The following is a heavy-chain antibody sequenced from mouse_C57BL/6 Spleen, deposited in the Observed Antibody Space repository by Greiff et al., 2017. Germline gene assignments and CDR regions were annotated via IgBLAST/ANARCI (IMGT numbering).Heavy chain of an antibody. CDR1: GFTFSDAW. CDR2: IRNKANNHAT. J-gene: IGHJ1*03. CDR3: MFRADWYFDV. Sequence: EVMLVESGGGLVQPGGSMKLSCAASGFTFSDAWMDWVRQSPGKGLEWVAEIRNKANNHATYYAESVKGRFTISRDDSKSSVYLQMNSLRAEDTGIYYCMFRADWYFDVWGTGTTVTVSS. V-gene: IGHV6-6*01. D-gene: IGHD3-3*01.